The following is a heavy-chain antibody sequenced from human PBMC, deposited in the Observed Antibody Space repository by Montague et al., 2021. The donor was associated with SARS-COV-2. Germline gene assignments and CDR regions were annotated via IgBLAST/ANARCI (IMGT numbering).Heavy chain of an antibody. CDR3: ARSVLPNSLAGYGKGMDV. J-gene: IGHJ6*02. CDR2: NYISGTT. CDR1: SGSITSNGQY. V-gene: IGHV4-39*07. D-gene: IGHD5-18*01. Sequence: SETLSLTCTVTSGSITSNGQYWGLLRQPLGHGLEWLRQNYISGTTYSNPPLKSRVTISVDTSKNQFSLLLTSVIAADTPVYYCARSVLPNSLAGYGKGMDVGGQGTTVIGSS.